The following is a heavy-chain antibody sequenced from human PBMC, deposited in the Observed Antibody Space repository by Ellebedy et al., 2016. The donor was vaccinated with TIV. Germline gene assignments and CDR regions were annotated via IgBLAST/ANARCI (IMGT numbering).Heavy chain of an antibody. J-gene: IGHJ6*02. Sequence: KISXAASGGTFSSYAISWVRQAPGQGLEWMGGIIPIFGTANYAQKFQGRVTITADKSTSTAYMELSSLRSEDTAVYYCARRLQGLYYYYYGMDVWGQGTTVTVSS. V-gene: IGHV1-69*06. CDR2: IIPIFGTA. D-gene: IGHD4-11*01. CDR3: ARRLQGLYYYYYGMDV. CDR1: GGTFSSYA.